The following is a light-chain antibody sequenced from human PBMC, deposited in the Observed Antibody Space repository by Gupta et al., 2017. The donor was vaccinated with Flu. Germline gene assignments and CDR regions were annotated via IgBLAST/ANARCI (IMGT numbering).Light chain of an antibody. V-gene: IGLV3-1*01. CDR3: QAWYSNTGV. CDR1: ELGDEI. J-gene: IGLJ3*02. Sequence: SPEERATSTCSGDELGDEIVSEERQKSGRSHALVIYQDNKRPAGITGRFSGCNSGSTATLTVRGAQAMDEADYYCQAWYSNTGVLGGGTKLTVL. CDR2: QDN.